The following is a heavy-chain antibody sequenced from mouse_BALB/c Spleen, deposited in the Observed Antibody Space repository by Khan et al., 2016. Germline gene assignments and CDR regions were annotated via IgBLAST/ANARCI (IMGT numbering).Heavy chain of an antibody. V-gene: IGHV3-1*02. CDR2: IHYSGST. Sequence: EVQLQESGPDLVKPSQSLSLTCTVTGNSITSAYSWHWIRQFPGNKLEWMGYIHYSGSTNYKPSLKSRISITRDTSKNQFFLQLNSVTTEDTATWCCARYYYGGAPWFAYWGQGTLVTVSA. J-gene: IGHJ3*01. D-gene: IGHD1-1*01. CDR3: ARYYYGGAPWFAY. CDR1: GNSITSAYS.